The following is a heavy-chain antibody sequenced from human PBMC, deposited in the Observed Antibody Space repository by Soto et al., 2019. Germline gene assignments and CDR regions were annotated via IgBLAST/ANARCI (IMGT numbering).Heavy chain of an antibody. CDR1: GFTLSAYW. CDR2: INRDGSKK. D-gene: IGHD6-13*01. J-gene: IGHJ3*01. CDR3: ARDVTLGSSSLYRDGFDC. V-gene: IGHV3-7*05. Sequence: EVQLEESGGDLVQPGGSLRLSCAASGFTLSAYWMTWVRQAPGKGLEWVANINRDGSKKSYLDSVRGRFTISRDNVGNSLYLQMDSLRADDTALYYCARDVTLGSSSLYRDGFDCWGQGTMVTVSS.